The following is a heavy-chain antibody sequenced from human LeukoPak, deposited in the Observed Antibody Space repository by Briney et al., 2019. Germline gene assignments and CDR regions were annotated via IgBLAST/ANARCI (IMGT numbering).Heavy chain of an antibody. CDR2: IWNDGSNK. V-gene: IGHV3-33*01. CDR3: AREEYYDITSGGMDV. CDR1: GFTFSSYG. D-gene: IGHD3-22*01. Sequence: GGSLRLSCAASGFTFSSYGMHWVRQAPGKGLEWVAVIWNDGSNKYYADSVKGRFTISRDNSKNTLYLQMNSLRAEDTAVYYCAREEYYDITSGGMDVWGQGTTVTVS. J-gene: IGHJ6*02.